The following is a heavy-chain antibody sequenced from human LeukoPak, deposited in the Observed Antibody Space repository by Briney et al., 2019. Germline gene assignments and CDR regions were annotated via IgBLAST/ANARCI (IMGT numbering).Heavy chain of an antibody. CDR2: INHSGST. V-gene: IGHV4-34*01. CDR1: GGSFSGYY. J-gene: IGHJ2*01. Sequence: SETLSLTCAVYGGSFSGYYWSWIRQPPGKGLEWIGEINHSGSTNYNPSLKSRVTISVDTSKNQFSLKLSSVTAADTAVYYRARHDGDLWGRGTLVTVSS. CDR3: ARHDGDL.